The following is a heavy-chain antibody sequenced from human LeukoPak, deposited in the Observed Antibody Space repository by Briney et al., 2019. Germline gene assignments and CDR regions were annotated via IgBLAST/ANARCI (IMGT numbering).Heavy chain of an antibody. Sequence: GGSLRLSCAASGFTFSSYSMNWVRQAPGKGLEWVSYISRSSTIYYADSVKGRFTISRDNAKNSLFLQMNSLRAEDTAVYYCARDREQYDGSGYPLFRYWGQGTRVTVSS. CDR1: GFTFSSYS. CDR3: ARDREQYDGSGYPLFRY. D-gene: IGHD3-22*01. CDR2: ISRSSTI. J-gene: IGHJ4*02. V-gene: IGHV3-48*01.